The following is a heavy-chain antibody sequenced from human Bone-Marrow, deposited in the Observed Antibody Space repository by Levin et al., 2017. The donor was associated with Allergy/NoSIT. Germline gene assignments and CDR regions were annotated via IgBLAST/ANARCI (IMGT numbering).Heavy chain of an antibody. V-gene: IGHV3-7*01. Sequence: GSLRLSCAASGFTFSSYWMSWVRQAPGKGLEWVANIKQDGSEKYYVDSVKGRFTISRDNAKNSLYLQMNSLRAEDTAVYYCARLSHYSSSSFDYWGQGTLVTVSS. J-gene: IGHJ4*02. CDR2: IKQDGSEK. D-gene: IGHD6-6*01. CDR1: GFTFSSYW. CDR3: ARLSHYSSSSFDY.